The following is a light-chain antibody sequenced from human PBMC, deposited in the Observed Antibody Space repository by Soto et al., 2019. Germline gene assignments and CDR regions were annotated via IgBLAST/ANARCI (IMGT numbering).Light chain of an antibody. Sequence: QAVVTQPPSASGTPGQRVTISCSGSSSNIGSNTVNWYQQLPGTAPKLLIYGNNQRHSGVPDRFSGSKSGTSASLAISGLQSEDEADYYCAAWDDSLNVVVFGGGTKVTVL. CDR2: GNN. CDR1: SSNIGSNT. V-gene: IGLV1-44*01. CDR3: AAWDDSLNVVV. J-gene: IGLJ2*01.